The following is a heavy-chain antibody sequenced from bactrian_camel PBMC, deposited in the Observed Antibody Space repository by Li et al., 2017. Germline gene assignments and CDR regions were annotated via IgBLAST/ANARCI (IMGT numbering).Heavy chain of an antibody. D-gene: IGHD2*01. CDR2: IDSDGIA. J-gene: IGHJ4*01. V-gene: IGHV3S53*01. Sequence: HVQLVESGGGLVQPGGSLRLSCKVTGGPKLTFCMGWFRQAPGKEREGVAAIDSDGIASYAASVKGRFAISRDNANNTVNLMMNSLKPEDTAMYYCAANFGPYCSGPYLARRANFLGQGTQVTVS. CDR1: GGPKLTFC.